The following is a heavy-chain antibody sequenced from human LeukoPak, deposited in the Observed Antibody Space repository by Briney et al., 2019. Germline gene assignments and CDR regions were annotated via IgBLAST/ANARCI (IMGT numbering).Heavy chain of an antibody. CDR1: GFTFSSYS. CDR2: ISSSSSYI. J-gene: IGHJ4*02. D-gene: IGHD2-2*01. Sequence: GGSLRLACAASGFTFSSYSMNWVRQAPGKGLEWVSSISSSSSYIYYADSVKGRFTISRDNAKNSLYLQMNSLRAEDTAVYYCARDTGYCSSTSCYEGGYFDYWGRGTLVTVSS. CDR3: ARDTGYCSSTSCYEGGYFDY. V-gene: IGHV3-21*01.